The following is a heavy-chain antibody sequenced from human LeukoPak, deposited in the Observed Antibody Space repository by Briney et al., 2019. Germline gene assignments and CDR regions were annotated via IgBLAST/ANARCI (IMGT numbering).Heavy chain of an antibody. J-gene: IGHJ4*02. CDR2: IRSKVYGGTA. CDR1: GFTFSSYA. Sequence: GGSLRLSCAASGFTFSSYAMSWVRQAPGKGLEWVGLIRSKVYGGTADYAASVKGRFTISRDDSKSIAYLQMNSLKIEDTAVYYCSREEYCSGTSCFDYWGQGTLVTVSS. V-gene: IGHV3-49*04. CDR3: SREEYCSGTSCFDY. D-gene: IGHD2-2*01.